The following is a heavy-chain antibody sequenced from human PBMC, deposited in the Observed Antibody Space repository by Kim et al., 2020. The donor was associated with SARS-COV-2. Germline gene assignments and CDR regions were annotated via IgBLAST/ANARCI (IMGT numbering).Heavy chain of an antibody. Sequence: EKYYVDSVKGRFTISRDNAKNSLYLQMNSLRAEDTAVYYCAPSSVGLGYGIWGQGTMVTVSS. V-gene: IGHV3-7*01. CDR3: APSSVGLGYGI. CDR2: EK. D-gene: IGHD6-19*01. J-gene: IGHJ3*02.